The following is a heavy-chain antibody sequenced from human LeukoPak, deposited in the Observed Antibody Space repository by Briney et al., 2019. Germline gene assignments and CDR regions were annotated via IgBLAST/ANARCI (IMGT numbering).Heavy chain of an antibody. D-gene: IGHD2-21*02. Sequence: GGSLRLSCAASGFTFSSYAMSWVRQAPGKGLEWVLAISGSGGGSTYYADSVKGRFTISRDNSKNTLYLQMNSLRAEDTAVYYCAKAYPLAYCGGDCYYALGELGIYFDYWGQGTLVTVSS. CDR3: AKAYPLAYCGGDCYYALGELGIYFDY. V-gene: IGHV3-23*01. CDR1: GFTFSSYA. CDR2: ISGSGGGST. J-gene: IGHJ4*02.